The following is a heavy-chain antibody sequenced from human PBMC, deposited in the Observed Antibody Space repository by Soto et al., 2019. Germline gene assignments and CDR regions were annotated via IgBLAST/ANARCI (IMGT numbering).Heavy chain of an antibody. V-gene: IGHV4-34*01. J-gene: IGHJ6*02. CDR2: INHSGST. CDR1: GGSFSGYY. Sequence: SETLSLTCAVYGGSFSGYYWSWIRQPQGKGLEWIGEINHSGSTNYNPSLKSRVTISVDTSKNQFSLKLSSVTAADTAVYYCARGENSDFWSGYRSYYYYGMDVWGQGTTVTVSS. D-gene: IGHD3-3*01. CDR3: ARGENSDFWSGYRSYYYYGMDV.